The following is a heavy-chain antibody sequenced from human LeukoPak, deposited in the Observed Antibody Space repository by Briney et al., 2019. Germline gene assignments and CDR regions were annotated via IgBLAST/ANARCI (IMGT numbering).Heavy chain of an antibody. D-gene: IGHD5-18*01. Sequence: ASVKVSCKASGYTFTTYTMHWVRQAPGQRLEWMGWINAGNGNTKYSQKFQGRVTITRDTSASTAYMYLSSLRSEDTAVHYCAGSILIVNTANFDYWGQGTLVTVSS. J-gene: IGHJ4*02. V-gene: IGHV1-3*01. CDR3: AGSILIVNTANFDY. CDR2: INAGNGNT. CDR1: GYTFTTYT.